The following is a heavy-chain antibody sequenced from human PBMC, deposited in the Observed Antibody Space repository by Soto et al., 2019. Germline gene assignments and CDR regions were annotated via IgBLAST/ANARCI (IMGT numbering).Heavy chain of an antibody. J-gene: IGHJ2*01. CDR1: GFTFSSYS. Sequence: EVQLLESGGGLVQPGGSLRLSCVASGFTFSSYSMNWVRQAPGKGLDWVSYISSGSSTIYYADSVKGRFTSSRDNAEKSLYLQINGLTDEDTAVYYCARESASYSSSSGRYWYFDLWGRGTRVTVSS. CDR3: ARESASYSSSSGRYWYFDL. D-gene: IGHD6-6*01. CDR2: ISSGSSTI. V-gene: IGHV3-48*02.